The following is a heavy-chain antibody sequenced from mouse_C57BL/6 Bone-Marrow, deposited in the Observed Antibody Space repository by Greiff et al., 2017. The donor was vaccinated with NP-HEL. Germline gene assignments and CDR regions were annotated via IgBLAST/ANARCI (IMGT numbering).Heavy chain of an antibody. CDR3: ARGGRIYYYGSSPYWYFDV. CDR2: INYDGSST. D-gene: IGHD1-1*01. Sequence: EVQVVESEGGLVQPGRSMKLSCTASGFTFSDYYMAWVRQVPEKGLEWVANINYDGSSTYYLDSLKSRFIISRDNAKNILYLQMSSLKSEDTATYYCARGGRIYYYGSSPYWYFDVWGTGTTVTVSS. CDR1: GFTFSDYY. J-gene: IGHJ1*03. V-gene: IGHV5-16*01.